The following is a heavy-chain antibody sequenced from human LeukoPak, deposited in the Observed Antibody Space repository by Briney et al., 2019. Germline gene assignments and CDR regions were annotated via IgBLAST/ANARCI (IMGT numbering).Heavy chain of an antibody. D-gene: IGHD5-24*01. V-gene: IGHV4-61*02. CDR1: GGSISSGSYY. CDR2: IYTSGST. CDR3: ARAMATITDPMDV. Sequence: SETLSLTCTVSGGSISSGSYYWSWIRQPAGKGLEWIGRIYTSGSTNYNPSLKSRVTISVDTSKNQFSLKLSSVTAADTAVYYCARAMATITDPMDVWGKGTTVTISS. J-gene: IGHJ6*04.